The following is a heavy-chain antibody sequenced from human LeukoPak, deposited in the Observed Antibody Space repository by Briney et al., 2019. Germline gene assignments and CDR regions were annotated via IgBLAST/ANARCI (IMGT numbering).Heavy chain of an antibody. CDR2: IRYDGSNK. CDR1: GFTFSSYG. J-gene: IGHJ4*02. Sequence: AGGSLRLSCAASGFTFSSYGMHWVRQAPGKGLEWVAFIRYDGSNKYYADSVKGRFTISRDNSKNTLYLQMNSLRAEDTAVYYCAKDGAPTYYYDSSFDYCCQGTLVTVSS. D-gene: IGHD3-10*01. V-gene: IGHV3-30*02. CDR3: AKDGAPTYYYDSSFDY.